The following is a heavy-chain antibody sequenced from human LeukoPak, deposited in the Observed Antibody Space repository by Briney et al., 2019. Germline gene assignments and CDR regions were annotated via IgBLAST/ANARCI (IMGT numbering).Heavy chain of an antibody. Sequence: SETLSLTCTVSGGSINNFWWAWIRQPPGKGLQWIGYRHSSGATSYNLSLESRVTISIDTSRNQFSLKLSSVTAADTAVYYCAGSILYCSGGSCAQTWFDPWGQGTLVTVSS. CDR2: RHSSGAT. V-gene: IGHV4-59*01. D-gene: IGHD2-15*01. J-gene: IGHJ5*02. CDR3: AGSILYCSGGSCAQTWFDP. CDR1: GGSINNFW.